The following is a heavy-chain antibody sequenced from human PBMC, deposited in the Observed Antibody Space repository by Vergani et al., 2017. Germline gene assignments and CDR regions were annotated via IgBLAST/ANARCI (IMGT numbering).Heavy chain of an antibody. CDR3: ARDTHSPIAAAGSSRFDP. CDR2: ISYDGSNK. J-gene: IGHJ5*02. Sequence: QVQLVESGGGVVQPGRSLRLSCAASGFTFSSYAMHWVRQAPGKGLEWVAVISYDGSNKYYADSVKGRFTISRDNSKNTLYLQMNSLRADDTAVYYCARDTHSPIAAAGSSRFDPWGQGTLVTVSS. D-gene: IGHD6-13*01. V-gene: IGHV3-30*04. CDR1: GFTFSSYA.